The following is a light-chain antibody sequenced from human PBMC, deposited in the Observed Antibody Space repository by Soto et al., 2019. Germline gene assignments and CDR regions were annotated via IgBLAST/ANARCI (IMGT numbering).Light chain of an antibody. CDR1: QSVLYSSNNKNY. CDR2: WAS. Sequence: DIVMTQSPDSLAVSLGERATINCKSSQSVLYSSNNKNYLAWYQQKPGQRPKLLIYWASTRESGVPDRFSGSGSGTDFTLTISSMQAEDVAVYYCQQYYSTLWTFGQGTKVDIK. J-gene: IGKJ1*01. CDR3: QQYYSTLWT. V-gene: IGKV4-1*01.